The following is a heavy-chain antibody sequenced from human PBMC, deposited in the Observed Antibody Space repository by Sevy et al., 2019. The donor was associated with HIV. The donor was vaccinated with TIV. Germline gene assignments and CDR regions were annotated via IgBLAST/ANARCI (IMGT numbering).Heavy chain of an antibody. V-gene: IGHV3-7*03. CDR2: IKQDGSGK. D-gene: IGHD6-13*01. CDR1: GFTFSSYW. J-gene: IGHJ3*02. CDR3: TGDIGAGIAAAGVTFDI. Sequence: GGSLRLSCAASGFTFSSYWMSWVRQAPGKGLEWVANIKQDGSGKYYVDSVKGRFPISGDNAKNSQYLQMNSLRAEDTAVYYCTGDIGAGIAAAGVTFDIWGQGTMVTVSS.